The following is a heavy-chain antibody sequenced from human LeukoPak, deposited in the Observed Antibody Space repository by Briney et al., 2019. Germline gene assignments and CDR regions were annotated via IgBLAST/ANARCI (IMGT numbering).Heavy chain of an antibody. CDR3: ARVSRVVVVAGRAFDI. V-gene: IGHV3-74*01. CDR2: INSDGSST. Sequence: GGSLRLSCAASGFTFSGYWMHWVRQAPGKGLVWVSRINSDGSSTSYADSVKGRFTISRDNAKNTLYLQMNSLRAEDTAVYYCARVSRVVVVAGRAFDIWGQGTMVTVSS. J-gene: IGHJ3*02. CDR1: GFTFSGYW. D-gene: IGHD2-15*01.